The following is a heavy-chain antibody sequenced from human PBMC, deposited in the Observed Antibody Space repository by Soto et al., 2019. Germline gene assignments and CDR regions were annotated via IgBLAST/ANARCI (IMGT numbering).Heavy chain of an antibody. J-gene: IGHJ4*02. CDR1: GFTFTSSA. CDR2: INAGSGNT. Sequence: ASVKVSCKASGFTFTSSAVQCVRQARGQRLEWIGWINAGSGNTKYSQKFQGRVTITRDTSASTAYMELSSLRSEDTAVYYCARAVAVPADFDYWGQGTLVTVSS. CDR3: ARAVAVPADFDY. V-gene: IGHV1-3*01. D-gene: IGHD6-19*01.